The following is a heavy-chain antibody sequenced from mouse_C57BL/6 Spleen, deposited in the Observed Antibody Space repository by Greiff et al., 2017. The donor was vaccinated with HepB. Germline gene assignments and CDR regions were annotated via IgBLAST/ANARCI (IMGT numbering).Heavy chain of an antibody. D-gene: IGHD2-3*01. J-gene: IGHJ4*01. Sequence: EVQLQQSGPELVKPGASVKISCKASGYTFTDYYMNWVKQSHGKSLEWIGDINPNNGGTSYNQKFKGKATLTVDKSSSTAYMELRSLTSEDSAVYYCAPIYDGYFYAMDYWGQGTSATVSS. CDR1: GYTFTDYY. CDR2: INPNNGGT. V-gene: IGHV1-26*01. CDR3: APIYDGYFYAMDY.